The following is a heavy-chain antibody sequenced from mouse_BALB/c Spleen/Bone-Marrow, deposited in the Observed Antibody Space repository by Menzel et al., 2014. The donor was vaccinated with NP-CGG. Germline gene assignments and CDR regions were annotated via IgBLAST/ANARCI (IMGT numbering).Heavy chain of an antibody. CDR2: INPGSGGT. Sequence: VQLQQSGAELVRPGTSVKVSCKASGYAFTNYLIEWVKQRPGQGLEWIGVINPGSGGTNYNEKFKGKATLTADKSSSTAYMQLSSLTSDDSAVYFCARSGGNWNFDVWGAGTTVTVSS. J-gene: IGHJ1*01. CDR1: GYAFTNYL. CDR3: ARSGGNWNFDV. D-gene: IGHD2-1*01. V-gene: IGHV1-54*01.